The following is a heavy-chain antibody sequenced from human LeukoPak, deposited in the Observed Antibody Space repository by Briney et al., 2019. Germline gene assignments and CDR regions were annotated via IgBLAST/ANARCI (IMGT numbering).Heavy chain of an antibody. CDR3: AHRRNVWFGDDAFDI. J-gene: IGHJ3*02. D-gene: IGHD3-10*01. CDR1: GFCSRTRGGG. CDR2: IYWDDGK. Sequence: APTLVNPARTRTLSCNVSGFCSRTRGGGVGGIRQPPGKALKWLSLIYWDDGKLYSPALKNRLTITEDTAKKQGVRTMTNMDPVDTATYYCAHRRNVWFGDDAFDIWGPGTMVTVSS. V-gene: IGHV2-5*02.